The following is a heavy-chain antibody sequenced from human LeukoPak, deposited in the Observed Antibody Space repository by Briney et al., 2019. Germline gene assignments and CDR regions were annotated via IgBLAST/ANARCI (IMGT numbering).Heavy chain of an antibody. V-gene: IGHV3-30*04. CDR2: ISYDGSNK. CDR1: GFTFSSYA. J-gene: IGHJ4*02. CDR3: ATRYCSSTSCYTQADY. Sequence: PGGSLRLSCAVSGFTFSSYAMHWVRQAPGRGLEWVAVISYDGSNKYYADSVKGRFTISRDNSKNTLYLQMNSLRAEDTAVYYCATRYCSSTSCYTQADYWGQGTLVTVSS. D-gene: IGHD2-2*02.